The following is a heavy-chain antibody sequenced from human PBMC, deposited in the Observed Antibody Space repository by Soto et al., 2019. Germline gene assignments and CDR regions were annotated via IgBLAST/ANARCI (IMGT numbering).Heavy chain of an antibody. CDR1: GFSFSTYW. D-gene: IGHD3-16*02. V-gene: IGHV3-7*01. CDR2: IKEDGSDK. J-gene: IGHJ4*02. CDR3: ARHQTGYRVVDY. Sequence: EVQLVESGGGLVQPGGSLRLSCAASGFSFSTYWMSWVRQAPGKGLEWVANIKEDGSDKYYVDSVKGRFTISRDNAKNSLYLQMNSLRAEDTAVYHFARHQTGYRVVDYWGQGTRVTVSS.